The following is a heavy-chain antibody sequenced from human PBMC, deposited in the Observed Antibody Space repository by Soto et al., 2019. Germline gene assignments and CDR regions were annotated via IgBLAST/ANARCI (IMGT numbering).Heavy chain of an antibody. CDR3: AREAGYCSRTSCYRRAFDT. CDR1: GFTFSGHW. V-gene: IGHV3-74*03. Sequence: EVQLVESGGDLIQPGGSLRLSCAASGFTFSGHWMHWVRQVPGKGLEWVSRINTDGGSSAYADSVKGRFTISRDNAKNTLDLQMNGLSADDTAVYYCAREAGYCSRTSCYRRAFDTWGQGTTVTVS. D-gene: IGHD2-2*01. CDR2: INTDGGSS. J-gene: IGHJ3*02.